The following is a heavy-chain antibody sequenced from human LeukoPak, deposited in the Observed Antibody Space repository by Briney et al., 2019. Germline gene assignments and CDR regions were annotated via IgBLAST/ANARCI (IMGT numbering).Heavy chain of an antibody. J-gene: IGHJ4*02. D-gene: IGHD5-24*01. Sequence: GESLKISCKGSGYRFSTYWIAWVRQMPGKGLEWMGIIYPADSDTRYSPSFQGQVTISADKSISTAYLQWSSLKASDTAMYYCATHPTRDGYNFFDYWGQGTLVTVSS. CDR3: ATHPTRDGYNFFDY. CDR1: GYRFSTYW. CDR2: IYPADSDT. V-gene: IGHV5-51*01.